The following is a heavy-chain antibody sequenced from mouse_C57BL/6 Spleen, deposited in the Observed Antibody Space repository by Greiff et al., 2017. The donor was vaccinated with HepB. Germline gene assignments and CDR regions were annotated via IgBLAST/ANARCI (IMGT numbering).Heavy chain of an antibody. D-gene: IGHD1-1*01. Sequence: QVQLKESGPELVKPGASVKISCKASGYSFTSYYIHWVKQRPGQGLEWIGWIYPGSGNTKYNEKFKGKATLTADTSSSTAYMQLSSLTSEDSAVYYYARTVITTVVPFDYWGQGTTLTVSS. J-gene: IGHJ2*01. CDR1: GYSFTSYY. CDR3: ARTVITTVVPFDY. CDR2: IYPGSGNT. V-gene: IGHV1-66*01.